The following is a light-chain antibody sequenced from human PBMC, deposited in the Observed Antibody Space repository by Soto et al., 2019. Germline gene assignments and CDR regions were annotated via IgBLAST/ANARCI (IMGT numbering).Light chain of an antibody. CDR2: EVT. Sequence: QSALTQPASVSGSPGQSITISCTGTSSDVGNYNLVSWYQQPPGEAPKLMIYEVTKRPSGVSNRFSGSKSGNTASLTISGLQAEDEAEYYCCSYAGSTTVVFGGGTKVTVL. CDR3: CSYAGSTTVV. CDR1: SSDVGNYNL. V-gene: IGLV2-23*02. J-gene: IGLJ2*01.